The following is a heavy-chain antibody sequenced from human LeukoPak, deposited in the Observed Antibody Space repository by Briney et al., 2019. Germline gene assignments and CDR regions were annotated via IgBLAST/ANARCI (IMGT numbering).Heavy chain of an antibody. D-gene: IGHD6-13*01. CDR2: ISDSGGST. CDR1: GFPFSSYA. J-gene: IGHJ6*02. CDR3: ARLPGIAAAGRIGYYYYGMDV. V-gene: IGHV3-64*04. Sequence: GGSLRLSCSASGFPFSSYAMHWVRQAPGKGLEYVSAISDSGGSTYYADSVKGRFTISRDNAKDSLYMQMNSLRAEDTAVYYCARLPGIAAAGRIGYYYYGMDVWGQGTTVTVSS.